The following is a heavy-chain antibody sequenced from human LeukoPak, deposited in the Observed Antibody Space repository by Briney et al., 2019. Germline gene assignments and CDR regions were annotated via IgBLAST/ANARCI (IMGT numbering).Heavy chain of an antibody. D-gene: IGHD6-13*01. Sequence: PTLSLTCAISGDSFSSNSAAWNWIRQSPSRGLEWLGRTYYRSKWYNDYAVSVKSRITINPATSKNQFSLQLNSVAPEDTAVYYCARDFSSSWYYFDYWGQGTLVTVSS. CDR2: TYYRSKWYN. CDR3: ARDFSSSWYYFDY. CDR1: GDSFSSNSAA. J-gene: IGHJ4*02. V-gene: IGHV6-1*01.